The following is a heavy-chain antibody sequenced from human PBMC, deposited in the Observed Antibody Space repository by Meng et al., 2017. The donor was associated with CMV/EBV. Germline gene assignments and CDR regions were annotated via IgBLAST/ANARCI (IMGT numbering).Heavy chain of an antibody. CDR1: GFTFSSYA. D-gene: IGHD1-1*01. CDR2: ISGSGGST. Sequence: EVQVLESXXGLVQXGGSLGVSCAASGFTFSSYAMGWVRQAPGKGLEWVSAISGSGGSTYYADSVKGRFTISRDNSKNTLYLQMNSLRAEDTAVYYCAKDKPQGGWNDSDWGQGTLVTVSS. J-gene: IGHJ4*02. CDR3: AKDKPQGGWNDSD. V-gene: IGHV3-23*01.